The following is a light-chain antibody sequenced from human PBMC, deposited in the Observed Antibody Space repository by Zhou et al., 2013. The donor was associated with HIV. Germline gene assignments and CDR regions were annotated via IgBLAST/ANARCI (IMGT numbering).Light chain of an antibody. CDR3: QQYNDWPPIT. CDR1: ESVSIN. J-gene: IGKJ5*01. Sequence: EIVMTQSPATLSVSPGESATLSCRASESVSINLAWYQQKPGQAPRLLIYGMSTRASGIPARFSGSGSGTEFSLTISTVQSEDFAVYYCQQYNDWPPITFGQGTRLEIK. CDR2: GMS. V-gene: IGKV3-15*01.